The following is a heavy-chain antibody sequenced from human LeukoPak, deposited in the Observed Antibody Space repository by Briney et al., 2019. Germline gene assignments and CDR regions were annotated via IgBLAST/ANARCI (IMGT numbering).Heavy chain of an antibody. CDR2: IYSGGST. CDR3: ARVLTLYYDSSGYADY. V-gene: IGHV3-53*01. J-gene: IGHJ4*02. Sequence: GGSLRLSCAASGFTVSSNYMSWVRQAPGKGLEWVSIIYSGGSTYYADSVKGRFTISRDNAKNSLYLQMNSLRAEDTAVYYCARVLTLYYDSSGYADYWGQGTLVTVSS. D-gene: IGHD3-22*01. CDR1: GFTVSSNY.